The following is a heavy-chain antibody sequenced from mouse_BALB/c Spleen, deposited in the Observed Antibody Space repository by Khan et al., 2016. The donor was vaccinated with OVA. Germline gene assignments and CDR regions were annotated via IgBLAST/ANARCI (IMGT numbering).Heavy chain of an antibody. Sequence: EVELVESGGGLVKPGGSLKLSCAASGFSFSSYVMSWVRQTPEKRLEWVATVSNGGGYTYYPDSVQGRFTISRDNAENTLYLQMSSLRSEDTAIYYCTRHGDYGRGLFDYWGQGTTLTVSS. J-gene: IGHJ2*01. D-gene: IGHD1-1*01. CDR3: TRHGDYGRGLFDY. V-gene: IGHV5-9-3*01. CDR1: GFSFSSYV. CDR2: VSNGGGYT.